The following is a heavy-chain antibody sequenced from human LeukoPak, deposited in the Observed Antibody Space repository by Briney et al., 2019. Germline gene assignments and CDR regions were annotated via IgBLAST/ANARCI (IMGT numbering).Heavy chain of an antibody. CDR2: ISSSSSYI. D-gene: IGHD2-15*01. Sequence: GGSLRLSCAASGFTFSSYSMNWVRQAPGKGLEWVPSISSSSSYIYYADSVKGRFTISRDNAKNSPYLQMNSLRAEDTAVYYCAKDQSGGSCLGCWGQGTLVTVSS. CDR3: AKDQSGGSCLGC. V-gene: IGHV3-21*01. J-gene: IGHJ4*02. CDR1: GFTFSSYS.